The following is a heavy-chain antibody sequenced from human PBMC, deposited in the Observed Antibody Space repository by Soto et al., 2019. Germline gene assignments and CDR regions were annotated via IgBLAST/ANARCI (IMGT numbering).Heavy chain of an antibody. J-gene: IGHJ5*02. D-gene: IGHD1-26*01. CDR2: INHSGST. V-gene: IGHV4-34*01. CDR1: GGSFSGYY. Sequence: PSETLSRTCAVYGGSFSGYYWSCIRQPPGKGLEWIVEINHSGSTNYSPSLKSRVTISVDTPKNQFSLKLSSVTAADTAVYFCARGPPSTLIVRSSRVPWFEPWAQGTLVTVSS. CDR3: ARGPPSTLIVRSSRVPWFEP.